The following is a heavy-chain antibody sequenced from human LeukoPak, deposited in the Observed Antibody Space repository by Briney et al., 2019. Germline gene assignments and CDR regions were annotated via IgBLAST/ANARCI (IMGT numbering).Heavy chain of an antibody. CDR1: GYSINSGYY. D-gene: IGHD2-8*02. Sequence: SETLSLTCTVSGYSINSGYYWDWIRQPRGKGLEWIGSMYHGGITYYSPSLKSRVTISVDTSRNQFSLKLSSVTAADTAVYYCATVLGYWWYFHYGGQGTLVPVSS. CDR3: ATVLGYWWYFHY. CDR2: MYHGGIT. V-gene: IGHV4-38-2*02. J-gene: IGHJ4*02.